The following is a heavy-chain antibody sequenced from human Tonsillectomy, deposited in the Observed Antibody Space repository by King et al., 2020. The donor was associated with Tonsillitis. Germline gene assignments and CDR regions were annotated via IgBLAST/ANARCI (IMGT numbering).Heavy chain of an antibody. V-gene: IGHV3-15*01. CDR1: GFTFTYAW. J-gene: IGHJ4*02. CDR3: TTDVDHATSGWLNPLEAY. D-gene: IGHD6-19*01. CDR2: IKIKASGGTE. Sequence: VQLVESGGGLVKPGGALGLSCAASGFTFTYAWMVWVRQAPGEGLDWVGRIKIKASGGTEDYAAPVRGRFTISRDDSKTTLYLQMNSLKTEDTAVYYCTTDVDHATSGWLNPLEAYWGQGTLVTVSS.